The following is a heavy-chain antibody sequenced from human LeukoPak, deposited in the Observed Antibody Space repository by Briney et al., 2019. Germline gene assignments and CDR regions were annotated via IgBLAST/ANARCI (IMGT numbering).Heavy chain of an antibody. D-gene: IGHD6-19*01. Sequence: ASVKVSCKASGYTFTSYYMHWVRQAPGQGLEWMGIINPSGGNTNYAQKFQGRVTMTRDMSTSTVYMELSRLRSDDTAVYYCATTGYSSGWLLFDYWGQGTLVTVSS. CDR2: INPSGGNT. V-gene: IGHV1-46*01. CDR1: GYTFTSYY. J-gene: IGHJ4*02. CDR3: ATTGYSSGWLLFDY.